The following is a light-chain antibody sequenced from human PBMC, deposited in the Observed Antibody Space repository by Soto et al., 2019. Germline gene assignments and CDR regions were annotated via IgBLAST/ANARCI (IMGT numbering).Light chain of an antibody. V-gene: IGLV1-51*02. Sequence: QSVLTQPPSVSAAPGQKVTISCSGSSSNIGNNYVSWYQQLPGTAPKLFIYENNKRPSGIPDRFSGSKSGTSATLGITGLQTGDEADYYCGTWDSSLSAGGVFGTGTKLTVL. J-gene: IGLJ1*01. CDR2: ENN. CDR3: GTWDSSLSAGGV. CDR1: SSNIGNNY.